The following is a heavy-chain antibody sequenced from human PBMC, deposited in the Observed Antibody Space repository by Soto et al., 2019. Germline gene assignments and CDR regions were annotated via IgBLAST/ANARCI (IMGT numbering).Heavy chain of an antibody. CDR3: ARDGLELREGGNWFDP. D-gene: IGHD1-7*01. Sequence: VASVKVSCKASGGTFSSYAISWVRQAPGQGLEWMGGIIPIFGTANYAQKFQGRVTINADESTSTAYMELSSLRSEDTAVYYCARDGLELREGGNWFDPWGQGTLVTVSS. CDR1: GGTFSSYA. J-gene: IGHJ5*02. V-gene: IGHV1-69*13. CDR2: IIPIFGTA.